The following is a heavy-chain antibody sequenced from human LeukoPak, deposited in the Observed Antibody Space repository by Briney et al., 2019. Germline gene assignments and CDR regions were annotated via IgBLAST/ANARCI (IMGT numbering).Heavy chain of an antibody. CDR1: EFTFSIYT. CDR2: ISGRGDNT. J-gene: IGHJ4*02. Sequence: PGGSLRLSCAASEFTFSIYTMAWVRQVPGKGLEWVSDISGRGDNTYYADSVKGRFTISRDNSKNTLYLQLNSLRADDTAAYYCAKAGRRGIVDFHYFDQWGQGTLVTVSS. D-gene: IGHD1-26*01. CDR3: AKAGRRGIVDFHYFDQ. V-gene: IGHV3-23*01.